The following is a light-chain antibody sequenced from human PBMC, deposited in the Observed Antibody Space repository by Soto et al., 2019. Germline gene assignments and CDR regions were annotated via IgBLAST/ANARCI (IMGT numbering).Light chain of an antibody. Sequence: VQIPQTPSSLPASLGDRVTITCRASQSISGYLNWYQQKPGKAPNLLIYAASSLQSGVPSRFSGSGSGTDFTLAISSLQPEDFATYYCQQSYSTPWTFGQGTKVDIK. CDR3: QQSYSTPWT. CDR1: QSISGY. CDR2: AAS. V-gene: IGKV1-39*01. J-gene: IGKJ1*01.